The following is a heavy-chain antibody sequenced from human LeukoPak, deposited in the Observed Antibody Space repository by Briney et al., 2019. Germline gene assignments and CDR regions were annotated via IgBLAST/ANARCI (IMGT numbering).Heavy chain of an antibody. J-gene: IGHJ3*02. Sequence: PSETLSLTCTVSGGSISGDYWSWIRRPAGKGLEWIGRIYTSGSTNYNPSLKSRVTMSVDTSKNQFSLKLSSVTAADTAVYYCARDSTPHSSVAFDIWGQGTVVTVSS. D-gene: IGHD6-19*01. CDR1: GGSISGDY. V-gene: IGHV4-4*07. CDR3: ARDSTPHSSVAFDI. CDR2: IYTSGST.